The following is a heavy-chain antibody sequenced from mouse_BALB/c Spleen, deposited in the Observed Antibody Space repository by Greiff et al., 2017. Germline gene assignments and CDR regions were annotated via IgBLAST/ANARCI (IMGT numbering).Heavy chain of an antibody. J-gene: IGHJ4*01. CDR1: GFTFSSYA. V-gene: IGHV5-9-4*01. CDR2: ISSGGSYT. CDR3: AREEKPCGMDY. Sequence: VQLKESGGGLVKPGGSLKLSCAASGFTFSSYAMSWVRQSPEKRLEWVAEISSGGSYTYYPDTVTGRFTISRDYAKNTLYLEMSSLRSEATTMYYLAREEKPCGMDYWGQGTSVTVSS.